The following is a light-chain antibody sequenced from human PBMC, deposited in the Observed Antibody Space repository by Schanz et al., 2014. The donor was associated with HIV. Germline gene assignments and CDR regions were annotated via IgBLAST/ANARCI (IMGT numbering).Light chain of an antibody. Sequence: QSVLTQPASVSGSPGQSITISCTGTTSDIGTYDLVSWYQQHPGRAPKLLIYEVSKRPSGVSSRFSGSKSGSTASLTISGLQAEDESDYYCSSYTSSSTWVFGGGTKLTVL. V-gene: IGLV2-14*02. CDR1: TSDIGTYDL. CDR3: SSYTSSSTWV. CDR2: EVS. J-gene: IGLJ3*02.